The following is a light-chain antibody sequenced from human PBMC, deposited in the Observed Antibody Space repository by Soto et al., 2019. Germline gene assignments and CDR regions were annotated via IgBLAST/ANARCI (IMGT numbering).Light chain of an antibody. J-gene: IGLJ1*01. CDR2: EVS. V-gene: IGLV2-14*01. Sequence: QSALTQPACVSGSPGQSITISCTGTSSDVGGYNYVSWYQQHPGKAPKLMIYEVSNRPSGVSNRFSGSKSGNTASLTISGLQAEDEADYYCSSYTSSSTPYVFGTGTKLTVL. CDR3: SSYTSSSTPYV. CDR1: SSDVGGYNY.